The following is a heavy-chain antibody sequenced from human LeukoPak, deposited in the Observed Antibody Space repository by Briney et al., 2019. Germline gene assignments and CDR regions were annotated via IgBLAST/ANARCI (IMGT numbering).Heavy chain of an antibody. CDR2: IIPIFGTA. D-gene: IGHD3-22*01. Sequence: SVKVSCKASGGTFSSYAISWVRQAPGQGLEWMGGIIPIFGTANYAQKFQGRVTITTDESTSTAYMELSSLRSEGTAVYYCARGDSSGYHSSFDYWGQGTLVTVSS. V-gene: IGHV1-69*05. J-gene: IGHJ4*02. CDR1: GGTFSSYA. CDR3: ARGDSSGYHSSFDY.